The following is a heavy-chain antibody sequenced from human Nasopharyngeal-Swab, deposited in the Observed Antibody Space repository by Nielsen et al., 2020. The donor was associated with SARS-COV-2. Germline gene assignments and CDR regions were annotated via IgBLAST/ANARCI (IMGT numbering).Heavy chain of an antibody. V-gene: IGHV4-39*07. CDR2: IYYSGST. J-gene: IGHJ6*02. CDR3: ARVDSSGYYYVWYYGMDV. D-gene: IGHD3-22*01. CDR1: GGSTSSSSYY. Sequence: SETRSPTCTAPGGSTSSSSYYWGWIRQPTGKGLEWIGSIYYSGSTYYNPSLKSRVTISVDTSKNQFSLKLSSVTAADTAVYYCARVDSSGYYYVWYYGMDVWGQGTTVTVSS.